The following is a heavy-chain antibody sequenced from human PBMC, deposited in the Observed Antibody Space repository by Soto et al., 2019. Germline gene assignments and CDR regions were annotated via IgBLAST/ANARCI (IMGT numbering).Heavy chain of an antibody. V-gene: IGHV3-48*01. CDR2: ISSSSSTI. J-gene: IGHJ3*02. CDR1: GVTFSTYS. CDR3: ARDFTARIVVVEDAFDI. Sequence: GGSLRLSCAASGVTFSTYSMNWVRQAPGKGLEWVSYISSSSSTIYYADSVKGRFTISRDNAKNSLYLQMNSLRAEDTAVYYCARDFTARIVVVEDAFDIRGQRTMVTVSS. D-gene: IGHD3-22*01.